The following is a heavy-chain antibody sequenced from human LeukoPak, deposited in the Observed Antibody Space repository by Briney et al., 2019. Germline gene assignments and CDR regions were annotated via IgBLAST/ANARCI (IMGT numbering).Heavy chain of an antibody. CDR1: GGSISSYY. CDR2: IYTSGST. Sequence: SETLSLTCTVSGGSISSYYWSWIRQPAGKGLEWIGRIYTSGSTNYNPSLKSRVTMSVDTPKNQFSLKLSSVTAADTAVYYCARDGGYSYGLRNRYFDYWGQGTLVTVSS. J-gene: IGHJ4*02. V-gene: IGHV4-4*07. CDR3: ARDGGYSYGLRNRYFDY. D-gene: IGHD5-18*01.